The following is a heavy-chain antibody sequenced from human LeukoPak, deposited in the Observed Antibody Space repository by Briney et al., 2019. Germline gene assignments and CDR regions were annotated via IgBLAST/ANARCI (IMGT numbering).Heavy chain of an antibody. CDR1: GFTFDDYA. J-gene: IGHJ6*02. CDR3: AKDMDRGQWELLIVEAVLDV. D-gene: IGHD1-26*01. CDR2: INWNGDSK. Sequence: GGSLRLSCAASGFTFDDYAMYWVRQPPGKGLEWVSGINWNGDSKGYADSVKGRFTISRDNAKNSLYLQMNSLRPEDTALYYCAKDMDRGQWELLIVEAVLDVRGHGTTVTVSS. V-gene: IGHV3-9*01.